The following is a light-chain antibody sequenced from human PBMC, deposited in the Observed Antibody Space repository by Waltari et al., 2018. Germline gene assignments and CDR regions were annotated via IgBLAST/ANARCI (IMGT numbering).Light chain of an antibody. CDR1: TSHLCGYTH. Sequence: QSALTQPRSVSGSPGPSVPISCTPPTSHLCGYTHVSWYQQRPGKAPQLMTYGVTKRPSGVPDHFSGSKSGNTAFLTITGLQADDEADYYCCSYAGNYTYVFGTGTTVTV. CDR2: GVT. V-gene: IGLV2-11*01. J-gene: IGLJ1*01. CDR3: CSYAGNYTYV.